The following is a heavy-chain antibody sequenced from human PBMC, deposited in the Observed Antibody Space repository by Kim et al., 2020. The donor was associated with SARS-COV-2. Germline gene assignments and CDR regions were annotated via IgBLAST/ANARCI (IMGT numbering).Heavy chain of an antibody. J-gene: IGHJ4*02. CDR3: AKASVAGYYFDY. V-gene: IGHV3-23*01. D-gene: IGHD6-19*01. Sequence: FYADSVKGRFTISRDNSKNTLYLQMNSLRAEDTAVYYCAKASVAGYYFDYWGQGTLVTVSS.